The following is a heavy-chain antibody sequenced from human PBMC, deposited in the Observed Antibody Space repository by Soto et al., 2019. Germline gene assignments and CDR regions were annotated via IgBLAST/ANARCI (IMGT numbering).Heavy chain of an antibody. V-gene: IGHV1-8*01. Sequence: ASVKVSFKASGYTFTSYDINWVRQATGQGLEWMGWMNPNSGNIGYAQKFQGRVTMTRNTSISTAYMELSSLRSEDTAVYYCARGRDYDFWSGYVFFDYWGQGTLVTVSS. CDR2: MNPNSGNI. D-gene: IGHD3-3*01. J-gene: IGHJ4*02. CDR1: GYTFTSYD. CDR3: ARGRDYDFWSGYVFFDY.